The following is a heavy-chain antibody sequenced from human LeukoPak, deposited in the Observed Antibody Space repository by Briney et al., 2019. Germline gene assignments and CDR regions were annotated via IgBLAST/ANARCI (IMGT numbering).Heavy chain of an antibody. D-gene: IGHD2-15*01. Sequence: GGSLRLSCAASGFTFSRDWMNWVRQAPGKGLEGVANTNEDGSGKYYVDSVKGRFTISRDNAKNSLFLQMNSLRVEETAIYYCARGLEGAASHWGQGTLVTVSS. J-gene: IGHJ4*02. CDR2: TNEDGSGK. V-gene: IGHV3-7*01. CDR3: ARGLEGAASH. CDR1: GFTFSRDW.